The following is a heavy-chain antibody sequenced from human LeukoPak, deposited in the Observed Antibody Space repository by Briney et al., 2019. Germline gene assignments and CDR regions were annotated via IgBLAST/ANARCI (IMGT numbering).Heavy chain of an antibody. Sequence: PGRSLRLSCAASGFTFSSYAMHWVRQAPGKGLEWVAVISYDGSNKYYADSVKGRFTISRDNSKNTLYPQMNSLRAEDTAVYYCARDGTTGAYFDYWGQGTLVTVSS. V-gene: IGHV3-30*04. CDR1: GFTFSSYA. CDR3: ARDGTTGAYFDY. D-gene: IGHD4-17*01. CDR2: ISYDGSNK. J-gene: IGHJ4*02.